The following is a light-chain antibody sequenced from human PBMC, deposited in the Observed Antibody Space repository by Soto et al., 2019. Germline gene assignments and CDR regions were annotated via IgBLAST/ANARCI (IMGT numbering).Light chain of an antibody. CDR1: SSDVGGSNY. CDR2: EVS. V-gene: IGLV2-14*01. Sequence: QSALTQPASVSGSPGQSITISCTGTSSDVGGSNYVSWYQQHPGKAPKLMIYEVSNRPSGVSKRFSGSKSGHTASLTISGLQAEDEADDYCSSYTSSSTLVFGGGTKLTVL. J-gene: IGLJ2*01. CDR3: SSYTSSSTLV.